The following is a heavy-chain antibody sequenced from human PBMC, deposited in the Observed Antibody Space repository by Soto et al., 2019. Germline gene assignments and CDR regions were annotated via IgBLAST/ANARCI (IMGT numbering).Heavy chain of an antibody. CDR1: GYTFTSYG. CDR3: ARGYCSSTSCQPLDY. Sequence: ASVKVSCKASGYTFTSYGISWVRQAPGQGLEWMGWISVYNGNTNYAQKLQGRVTMTTDTSTSTAYMELRSLRSDDTAVYYCARGYCSSTSCQPLDYWGQGTLVTVSS. V-gene: IGHV1-18*04. J-gene: IGHJ4*02. CDR2: ISVYNGNT. D-gene: IGHD2-2*01.